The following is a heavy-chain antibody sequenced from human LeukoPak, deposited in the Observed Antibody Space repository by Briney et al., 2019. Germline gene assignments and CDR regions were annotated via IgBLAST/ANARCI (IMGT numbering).Heavy chain of an antibody. D-gene: IGHD3-16*01. J-gene: IGHJ6*02. CDR3: ARVGGTNYYDYGMDV. V-gene: IGHV4-59*01. CDR1: GGSLSSYY. Sequence: PSETLSLTCTVSGGSLSSYYWSWLRQPPGKGLEWIGYIYYSGSANYNPSLKSRVTISVDTSKNQFSLKLSSVAAADTAVYYCARVGGTNYYDYGMDVWGQGTTVTVSS. CDR2: IYYSGSA.